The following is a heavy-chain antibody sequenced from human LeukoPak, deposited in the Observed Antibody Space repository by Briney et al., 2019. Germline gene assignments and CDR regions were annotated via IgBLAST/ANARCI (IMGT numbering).Heavy chain of an antibody. CDR3: ATRNYCSSTSCSYWFDP. Sequence: SETLSLTCTVSGGSISSSSYYWGWIRQPPGKGLEWIGSIYYSGSTYYNPSLKSRVTISVDTSKNQFSLKLSSVTAADTAVYYCATRNYCSSTSCSYWFDPWGQGTLVTVSS. D-gene: IGHD2-2*01. J-gene: IGHJ5*02. CDR1: GGSISSSSYY. V-gene: IGHV4-39*01. CDR2: IYYSGST.